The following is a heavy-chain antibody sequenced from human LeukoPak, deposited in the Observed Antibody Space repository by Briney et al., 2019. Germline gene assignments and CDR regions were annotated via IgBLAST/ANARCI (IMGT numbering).Heavy chain of an antibody. D-gene: IGHD2-8*01. CDR3: ARDGVAGSFDY. V-gene: IGHV1-69*04. J-gene: IGHJ4*02. CDR1: GGTFSSYT. Sequence: GASVKVSCKASGGTFSSYTISWVRQAPGQGLEWMGRIIPILGIANYAQKFQGTDTITADKSTSTAYMELSSLRSEDTAVYYCARDGVAGSFDYWGQGTLVTVSS. CDR2: IIPILGIA.